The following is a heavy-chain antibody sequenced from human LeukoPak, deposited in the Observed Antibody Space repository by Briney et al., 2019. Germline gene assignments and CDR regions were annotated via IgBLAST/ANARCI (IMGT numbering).Heavy chain of an antibody. CDR1: GGSMNNYY. CDR3: ARYDYGDCWFDP. J-gene: IGHJ5*02. D-gene: IGHD4-17*01. CDR2: ISDSGST. V-gene: IGHV4-59*01. Sequence: SETLSLTCTVSGGSMNNYYWSWIRQAPGKGLEWIGYISDSGSTNYNPSLRSRVTISVDTSKDQFSLKLSSVTAADTALYYCARYDYGDCWFDPWGQGTLVTVSP.